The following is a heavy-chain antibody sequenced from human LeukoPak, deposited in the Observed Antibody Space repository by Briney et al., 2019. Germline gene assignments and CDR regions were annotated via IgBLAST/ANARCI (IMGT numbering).Heavy chain of an antibody. J-gene: IGHJ4*02. CDR3: ARVKWELRRFDY. D-gene: IGHD1-26*01. V-gene: IGHV3-21*01. Sequence: GGSLRLSCAASGFTFSSYSMNWVRQAPGKGLEWVSSISSSSSYIYYADSVKGRFTISRDNAKNSLYLQMNSLRAEDTAVYYCARVKWELRRFDYWGQGTLVTVSS. CDR1: GFTFSSYS. CDR2: ISSSSSYI.